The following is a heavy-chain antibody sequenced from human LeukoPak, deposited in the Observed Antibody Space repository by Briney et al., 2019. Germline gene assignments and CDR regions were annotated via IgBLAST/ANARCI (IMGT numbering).Heavy chain of an antibody. CDR1: GYSFTGYY. CDR3: ARLRPYYYYMDV. J-gene: IGHJ6*03. CDR2: ISAYNGNT. Sequence: GASVKVSCKASGYSFTGYYMHWVRQAPGQGLEWMGWISAYNGNTNYAQKLQGRVTMTTDTSTSTAYMELRSLRSDDTAVYYCARLRPYYYYMDVWGKGTTVTVSS. V-gene: IGHV1-18*04.